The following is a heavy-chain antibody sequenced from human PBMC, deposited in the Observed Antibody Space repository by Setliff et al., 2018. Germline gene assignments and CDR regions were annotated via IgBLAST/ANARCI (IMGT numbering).Heavy chain of an antibody. CDR1: GYTFTTCT. V-gene: IGHV7-4-1*02. J-gene: IGHJ4*02. D-gene: IGHD6-6*01. Sequence: ASVKVSCKASGYTFTTCTMNWVRQAPGQGLEWMGWINTNTGNPTYAQGFTGRFVFSLDTSVSTAYLQINSLEAEDTAVYYCARGSGTYASSSRVFHYWGQGTLVTVSS. CDR3: ARGSGTYASSSRVFHY. CDR2: INTNTGNP.